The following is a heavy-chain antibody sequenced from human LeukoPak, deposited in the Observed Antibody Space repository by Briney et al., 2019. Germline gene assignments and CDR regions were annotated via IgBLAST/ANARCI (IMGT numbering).Heavy chain of an antibody. D-gene: IGHD2-21*02. CDR2: IKRKTDGGTT. Sequence: GSITLSCAASGFSFSNAWMSWVRQAPGKGLEWDGRIKRKTDGGTTDYAAPVKGRFTISRDDSKNTLYLQMNSLEPEDTAVYYCTTERNRARQIVVVTAIPGDYWGQGTLVTVSS. CDR3: TTERNRARQIVVVTAIPGDY. V-gene: IGHV3-15*01. CDR1: GFSFSNAW. J-gene: IGHJ4*02.